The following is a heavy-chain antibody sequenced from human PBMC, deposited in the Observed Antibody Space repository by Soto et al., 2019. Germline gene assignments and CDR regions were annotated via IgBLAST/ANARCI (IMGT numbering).Heavy chain of an antibody. V-gene: IGHV4-59*01. CDR1: GGSISSYY. J-gene: IGHJ4*02. CDR3: ARSVYGDSPDY. D-gene: IGHD4-17*01. CDR2: IYYSGGT. Sequence: PSETLSLTCTVSGGSISSYYWSWIRQPPGKGLEWIGYIYYSGGTNYNPSLKSRVTISVDTSKNQFSLKLSSVTAADTAVYYCARSVYGDSPDYWGQGTLVTVSS.